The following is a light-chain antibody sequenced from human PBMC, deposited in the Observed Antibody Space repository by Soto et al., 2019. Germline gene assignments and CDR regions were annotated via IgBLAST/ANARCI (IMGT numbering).Light chain of an antibody. J-gene: IGKJ1*01. CDR1: QTIKTY. V-gene: IGKV1-39*01. Sequence: DIQMTQSPSPLSASVGDSVTITCRASQTIKTYLNWYRHKPGKAPELLIYAASRLQSGVASRFSGSGSGTYFILTIRSLQPDDLATYSCQQTYTAPGTFGQGTKVEI. CDR2: AAS. CDR3: QQTYTAPGT.